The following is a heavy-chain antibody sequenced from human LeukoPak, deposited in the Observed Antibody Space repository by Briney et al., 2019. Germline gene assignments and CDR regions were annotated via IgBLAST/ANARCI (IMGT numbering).Heavy chain of an antibody. CDR2: IWYDGSNK. CDR1: GFTFSSYD. D-gene: IGHD3-10*01. CDR3: ARGSGSSQYYFDY. V-gene: IGHV3-33*01. J-gene: IGHJ4*02. Sequence: PGGSLRLSCAASGFTFSSYDMHWVRQAPGKGLEWVAVIWYDGSNKYYADSVKGRFTISRDNSKNTLYLQMNSLRAEDTAVYYCARGSGSSQYYFDYWGQGTLVTVSS.